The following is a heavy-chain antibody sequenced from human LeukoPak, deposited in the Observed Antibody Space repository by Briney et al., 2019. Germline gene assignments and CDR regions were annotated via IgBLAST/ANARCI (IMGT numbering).Heavy chain of an antibody. CDR2: ISYDGSNK. Sequence: GGSLRLSCAASGFTFSSYGMHWVRQAPGKGLEWVAVISYDGSNKYYADSVKGRFTISRDNSKNTLYLQMNSLRAEDTAVYYCAKPPYYYDSSGYYGYFDYWGQGTLVTVSS. D-gene: IGHD3-22*01. CDR3: AKPPYYYDSSGYYGYFDY. V-gene: IGHV3-30*18. J-gene: IGHJ4*02. CDR1: GFTFSSYG.